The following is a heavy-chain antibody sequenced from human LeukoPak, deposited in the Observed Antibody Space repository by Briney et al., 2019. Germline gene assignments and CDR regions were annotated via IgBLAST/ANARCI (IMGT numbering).Heavy chain of an antibody. CDR1: GFTVSSNY. V-gene: IGHV3-66*02. Sequence: GGSLRLSCAASGFTVSSNYMSWVRQAPGKGLEWVSVIYSGDSTYYADSVKGRFTISRDNSKNTLYLQMNSLRAEDTAVYYRARVPPYSGSYSYYFDYWGQGTLVTVSS. J-gene: IGHJ4*02. D-gene: IGHD1-26*01. CDR3: ARVPPYSGSYSYYFDY. CDR2: IYSGDST.